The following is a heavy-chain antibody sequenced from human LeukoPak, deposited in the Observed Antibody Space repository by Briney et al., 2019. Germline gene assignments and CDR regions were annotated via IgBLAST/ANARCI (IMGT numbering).Heavy chain of an antibody. CDR1: EGTFSSYA. CDR2: IIPIFGTA. J-gene: IGHJ6*04. V-gene: IGHV1-69*13. CDR3: ARDHTAMVKDYYYGMDV. Sequence: SVKVSCKASEGTFSSYAISWVRQAPGQGLEWMGGIIPIFGTANYAQKFQGRVTITADESTSTAYMELSSLRSEDTAVYYCARDHTAMVKDYYYGMDVWGKGTTVTVSS. D-gene: IGHD5-18*01.